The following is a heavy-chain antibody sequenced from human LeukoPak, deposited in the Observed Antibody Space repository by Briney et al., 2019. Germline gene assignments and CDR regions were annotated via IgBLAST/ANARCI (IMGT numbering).Heavy chain of an antibody. Sequence: ASVEVSCKVSGYTLTELSMHWVRQAPGKGLEWMGGFDPEDGGTIYAQKFQGRVTMTEDTSTDTAYMELSSLRSEDTAVYYCATRPQGWFDPWGQGTLVTVSS. J-gene: IGHJ5*02. CDR1: GYTLTELS. V-gene: IGHV1-24*01. CDR2: FDPEDGGT. CDR3: ATRPQGWFDP.